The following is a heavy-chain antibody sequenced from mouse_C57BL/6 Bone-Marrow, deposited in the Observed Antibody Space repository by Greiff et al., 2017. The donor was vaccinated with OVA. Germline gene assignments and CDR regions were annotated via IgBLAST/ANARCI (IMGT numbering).Heavy chain of an antibody. CDR2: IYPRSGNT. CDR3: RAGTDN. V-gene: IGHV1-81*01. CDR1: GYTFTSYG. D-gene: IGHD3-3*01. J-gene: IGHJ2*01. Sequence: VKLMESGAELARPGASVKLSCKASGYTFTSYGISWVKQRTGQGLEWIGEIYPRSGNTYYNEKFKGKATLTADKSSSTAYMELRSLTSEDSAVYFCRAGTDNWGQGTTLTVSS.